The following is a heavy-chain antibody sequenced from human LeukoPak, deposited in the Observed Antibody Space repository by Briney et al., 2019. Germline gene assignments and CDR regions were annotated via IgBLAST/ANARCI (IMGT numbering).Heavy chain of an antibody. CDR3: ARWYDFWSGYPYEGGCDY. CDR1: GYSFTNYW. J-gene: IGHJ4*02. D-gene: IGHD3-3*01. CDR2: IYPGDSDT. V-gene: IGHV5-51*01. Sequence: GESLKISCKGSGYSFTNYWIGWVRQMPGKGLEWMGFIYPGDSDTRYSPSFQGQVTISADKSISTAYLQWSSLKASDTAMYYCARWYDFWSGYPYEGGCDYWGQGTLVTVSS.